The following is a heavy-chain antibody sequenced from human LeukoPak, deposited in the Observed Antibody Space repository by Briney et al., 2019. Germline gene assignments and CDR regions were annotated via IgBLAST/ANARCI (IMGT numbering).Heavy chain of an antibody. CDR1: GFTFSNHG. Sequence: GWSLRLSCAVSGFTFSNHGMSWVRQAPGKALECVSTISANGGSTYYADSVKGRFTISRDNSNNMVYLQMDSLRAEDTATYYCAKLNSYGDYWGQGTLVTISS. CDR2: ISANGGST. J-gene: IGHJ4*02. V-gene: IGHV3-23*01. D-gene: IGHD5-18*01. CDR3: AKLNSYGDY.